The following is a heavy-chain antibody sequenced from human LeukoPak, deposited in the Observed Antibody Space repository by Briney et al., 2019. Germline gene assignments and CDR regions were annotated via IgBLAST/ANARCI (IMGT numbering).Heavy chain of an antibody. D-gene: IGHD2-2*01. V-gene: IGHV4-34*01. Sequence: PSETLSLTCGVYGGSFSGYFWSWIRQPPGKGLEWIGEINHSGSTNYNPSLKSRVTISVDTSKNQFSLKRSSVTAAGTAVYYCASLRERSFYARGFDYWGQGTLVTVSS. CDR2: INHSGST. CDR3: ASLRERSFYARGFDY. J-gene: IGHJ4*02. CDR1: GGSFSGYF.